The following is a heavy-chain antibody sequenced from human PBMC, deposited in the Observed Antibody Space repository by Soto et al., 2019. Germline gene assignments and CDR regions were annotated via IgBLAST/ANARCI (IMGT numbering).Heavy chain of an antibody. CDR1: GGTLSSYA. J-gene: IGHJ5*02. D-gene: IGHD2-2*01. Sequence: QVQLVQSGAEVKKPGSSVKVSCKASGGTLSSYAISWVRQAPGQGLEWMGGIIPIFGTANYAQKFQGRVTITADESTSTAYMELRSLRSDDTAVYYCARAWGVVVVVPAANNWFDPWGQGTLVTVSS. V-gene: IGHV1-69*01. CDR3: ARAWGVVVVVPAANNWFDP. CDR2: IIPIFGTA.